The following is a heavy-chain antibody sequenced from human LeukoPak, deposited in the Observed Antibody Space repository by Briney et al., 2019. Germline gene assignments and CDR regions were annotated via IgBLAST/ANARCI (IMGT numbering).Heavy chain of an antibody. V-gene: IGHV3-23*01. D-gene: IGHD6-19*01. CDR3: ARDQPGTYTLSST. CDR2: ISTSGSGT. CDR1: GFTFSSYA. J-gene: IGHJ5*02. Sequence: GGSLRLSCAASGFTFSSYAMSWVRQAPGKGLEWVSTISTSGSGTYYADSVKGRFTISRDNSKNTLYLQMNSLRAEDTAVYYCARDQPGTYTLSSTWGQGTLVTVSS.